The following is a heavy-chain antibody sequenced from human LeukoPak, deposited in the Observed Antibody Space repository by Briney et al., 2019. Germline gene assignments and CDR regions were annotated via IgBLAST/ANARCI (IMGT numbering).Heavy chain of an antibody. D-gene: IGHD3-22*01. Sequence: PSETLSLTCTVSGGSISSYYWSWIWQPPGKGLEWIGYIYYSGSTNYNPSLKSRVTISVDTSKNQFSLKLSSVTAADTAVYYCARPYDSSGYYYYGMDVWGQGTTVTVSS. CDR1: GGSISSYY. CDR2: IYYSGST. CDR3: ARPYDSSGYYYYGMDV. J-gene: IGHJ6*02. V-gene: IGHV4-59*01.